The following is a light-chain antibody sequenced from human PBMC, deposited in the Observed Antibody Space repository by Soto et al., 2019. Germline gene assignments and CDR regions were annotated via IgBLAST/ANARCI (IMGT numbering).Light chain of an antibody. Sequence: DIVVTQSPDSLAVALGEGATIHCKSSRSIVYSSNNKNALAWFQQKPGQPPKILIYWASTRASGVPARFSGSGSGTDFTLTISSLQAEDVAVYYCQQHLNILSFGRGTKVDIK. CDR3: QQHLNILS. V-gene: IGKV4-1*01. CDR1: RSIVYSSNNKNA. J-gene: IGKJ4*01. CDR2: WAS.